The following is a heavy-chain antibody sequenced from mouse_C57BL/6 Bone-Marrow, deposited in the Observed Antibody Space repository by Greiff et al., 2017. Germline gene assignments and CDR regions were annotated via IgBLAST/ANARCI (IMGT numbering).Heavy chain of an antibody. D-gene: IGHD1-1*01. V-gene: IGHV1-36*01. J-gene: IGHJ2*01. CDR1: GFTFTDYY. CDR2: VYPYNGGT. Sequence: EVKLQQSGPVLVKPGPSVKISCKASGFTFTDYYMHWVKQSHGKSLEWIGLVYPYNGGTSYNQKFKGKATLTVDTSSSTAYMELNSLTSEDSAVYYCARESPTTVVPHYFDYWGQGTTLTVSS. CDR3: ARESPTTVVPHYFDY.